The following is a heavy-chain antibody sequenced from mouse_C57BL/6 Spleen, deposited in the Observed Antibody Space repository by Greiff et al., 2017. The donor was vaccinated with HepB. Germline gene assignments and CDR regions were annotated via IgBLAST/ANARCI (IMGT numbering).Heavy chain of an antibody. CDR1: GYTFTSYD. D-gene: IGHD1-1*01. V-gene: IGHV1-85*01. CDR2: IYPRDGST. CDR3: ARGDYYGSSWYFDV. Sequence: QVHVKQSGPELVKPGASVKLSCKASGYTFTSYDINWVKQRPGQGLEWIGWIYPRDGSTKCNEKFKGKATLTVDTSSSTAYMELHSLTSEDSAVYFCARGDYYGSSWYFDVWGTGTTVTVSS. J-gene: IGHJ1*03.